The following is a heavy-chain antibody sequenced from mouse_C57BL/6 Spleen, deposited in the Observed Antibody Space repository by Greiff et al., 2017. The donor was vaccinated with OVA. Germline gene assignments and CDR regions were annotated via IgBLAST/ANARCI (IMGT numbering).Heavy chain of an antibody. V-gene: IGHV5-17*01. Sequence: EVKLVESGGGLVKPGGSLKLSCAASGFTFSDYGMHWVRQAPEKGLEWVAYISSGSSTIYYADTVKGRFTISRDNAKNTLFLQMTSLRSEDTAMYYCARLGTFYYFDYWGQGTTLTVSS. CDR1: GFTFSDYG. CDR2: ISSGSSTI. D-gene: IGHD2-14*01. J-gene: IGHJ2*01. CDR3: ARLGTFYYFDY.